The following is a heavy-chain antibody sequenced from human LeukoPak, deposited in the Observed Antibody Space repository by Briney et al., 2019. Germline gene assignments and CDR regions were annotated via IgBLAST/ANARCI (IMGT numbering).Heavy chain of an antibody. V-gene: IGHV3-23*01. D-gene: IGHD6-19*01. Sequence: PGGSLRLSCAASGFTFSSYAMSWVRQAPGKGLEWVSGISGSGGITYYADSVKGRFTISRDNSKNTLYLQVSSLRAEDTAVYYCAKDGYSSGYNFDYWGQGTLVTVSS. CDR3: AKDGYSSGYNFDY. J-gene: IGHJ4*02. CDR2: ISGSGGIT. CDR1: GFTFSSYA.